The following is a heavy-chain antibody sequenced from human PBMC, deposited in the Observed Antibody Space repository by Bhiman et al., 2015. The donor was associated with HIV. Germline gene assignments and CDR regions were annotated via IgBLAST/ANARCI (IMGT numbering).Heavy chain of an antibody. D-gene: IGHD1-7*01. J-gene: IGHJ2*01. CDR1: GFTFSSHS. CDR3: ARDGDRESAITGTTFYWYFDL. CDR2: ISSSSYYI. Sequence: EVQLVESGGGLVKPGGSLRLSCAASGFTFSSHSMNWVRQAPGKGLEWVSSISSSSYYIYYADSVKGRFTISRDNAKNSLYLQMNSLRAEDTAVYYCARDGDRESAITGTTFYWYFDLWAVAPWSLSPQ. V-gene: IGHV3-21*01.